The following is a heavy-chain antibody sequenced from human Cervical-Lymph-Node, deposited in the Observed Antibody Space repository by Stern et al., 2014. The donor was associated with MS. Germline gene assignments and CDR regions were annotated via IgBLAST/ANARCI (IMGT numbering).Heavy chain of an antibody. Sequence: QMQLVQSGAEVKKPGASVKVSCDASGYSFTGYYVHWVRQAPGQRLEWMGGISPSSGGTNYTQKFQGRVTMTTDSSMTKVHMELTSLRSDDTAVYYCAREGPYCGGDCYFHYWGQGTLVTVSS. D-gene: IGHD2-21*02. CDR1: GYSFTGYY. J-gene: IGHJ4*02. CDR2: ISPSSGGT. V-gene: IGHV1-2*02. CDR3: AREGPYCGGDCYFHY.